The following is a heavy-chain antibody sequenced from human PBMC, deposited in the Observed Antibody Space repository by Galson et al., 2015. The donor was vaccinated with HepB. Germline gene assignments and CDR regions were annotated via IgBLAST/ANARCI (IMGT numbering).Heavy chain of an antibody. CDR3: AKVVVPAAHYYYGMDV. CDR2: ISYDGSNK. V-gene: IGHV3-30*18. D-gene: IGHD2-2*01. J-gene: IGHJ6*02. CDR1: GFTFSSYG. Sequence: SLRLSCAASGFTFSSYGMHWVRQAPGKGLEWVAVISYDGSNKYYADSVKGRFTISRDNSKNTLYLQMNSLRAEDTAVYYCAKVVVPAAHYYYGMDVWGQGTTVTVSS.